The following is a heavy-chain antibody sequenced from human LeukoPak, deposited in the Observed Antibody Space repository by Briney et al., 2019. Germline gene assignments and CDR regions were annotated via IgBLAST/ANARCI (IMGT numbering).Heavy chain of an antibody. CDR1: GFTFSSYS. CDR2: ISSSSYI. V-gene: IGHV3-21*01. CDR3: ARDFSGYCSSTSCYLSYFDY. D-gene: IGHD2-2*01. J-gene: IGHJ4*02. Sequence: GGSLRLSCAASGFTFSSYSMNWVRQAPGKGLEWISSISSSSYIYYADSVKGRFTISRDNAKNSLYLQMNSLRAEDTAVYYCARDFSGYCSSTSCYLSYFDYWGQGTLVTVSS.